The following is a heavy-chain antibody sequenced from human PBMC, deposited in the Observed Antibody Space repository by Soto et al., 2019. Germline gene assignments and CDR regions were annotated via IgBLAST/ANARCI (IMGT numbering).Heavy chain of an antibody. Sequence: QLQLQESGPGLVKTSETLSLSCTVSGDSISSDANYWGWIRQPPGKGLEWIGSIYYSGYTKYNPSLESLVTISVDMSKNQVSLTLHSLAAADTAVYYCACPPTVRFGELFVYWGQRSLVTVSS. V-gene: IGHV4-39*01. CDR2: IYYSGYT. CDR3: ACPPTVRFGELFVY. J-gene: IGHJ4*02. D-gene: IGHD3-10*01. CDR1: GDSISSDANY.